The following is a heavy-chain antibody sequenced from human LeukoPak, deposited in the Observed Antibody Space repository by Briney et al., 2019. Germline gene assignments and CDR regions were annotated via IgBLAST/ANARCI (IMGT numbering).Heavy chain of an antibody. CDR2: ISYDGSNK. CDR1: GVTFSSYA. J-gene: IGHJ3*02. V-gene: IGHV3-30*04. Sequence: GGSLRVSCAASGVTFSSYAMHWVRQAPGKGLGWVAVISYDGSNKYDADYEKGRFTISRDNSKNTLYLQMNSLRAEDTAVYYCARERWFGEADEVGAFDIWGQGTMVTVSS. CDR3: ARERWFGEADEVGAFDI. D-gene: IGHD3-10*01.